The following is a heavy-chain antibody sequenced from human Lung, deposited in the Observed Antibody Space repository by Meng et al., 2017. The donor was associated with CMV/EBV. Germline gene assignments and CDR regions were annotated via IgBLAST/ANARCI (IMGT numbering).Heavy chain of an antibody. D-gene: IGHD2-2*01. CDR3: ARDLGVPAAPGVCDY. CDR1: GFTFSSYE. V-gene: IGHV3-48*03. CDR2: ISSSGSTI. Sequence: GGSLRLSCAASGFTFSSYEMNWVRQAPGKGLEWVSYISSSGSTIYYADSVKGRFTISRDNAKNSLYLQMNSLRAEDTAVYYCARDLGVPAAPGVCDYWGQGTXVTVSS. J-gene: IGHJ4*02.